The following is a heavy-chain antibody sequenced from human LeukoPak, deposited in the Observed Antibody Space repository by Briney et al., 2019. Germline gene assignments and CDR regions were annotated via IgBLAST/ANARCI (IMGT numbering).Heavy chain of an antibody. D-gene: IGHD3-22*01. J-gene: IGHJ5*02. V-gene: IGHV4-30-4*01. CDR2: MYYSGST. Sequence: PSETLSLTCTVSGGSISSGDHYWSWIRQPPGKGLEWIAYMYYSGSTYYNPSLKSRVTMSADTSKNQLSLKLSSVTAVDTAVYYCARPYYYDSRIDPWGQGILVTVSS. CDR1: GGSISSGDHY. CDR3: ARPYYYDSRIDP.